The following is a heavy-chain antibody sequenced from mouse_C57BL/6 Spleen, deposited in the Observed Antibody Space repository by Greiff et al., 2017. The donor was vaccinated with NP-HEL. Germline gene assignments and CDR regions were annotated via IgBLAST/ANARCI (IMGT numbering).Heavy chain of an antibody. CDR3: ARGSYYGSSYYAMDY. Sequence: EVQLVESGGGLVKPGGSLKLSCAASGFTFSSYAMSWVRQTPEKRLEWVATISDGGSYTYYPDNVKGRFTISRDNAKNNLYLQMSHLKSEDTAMYYCARGSYYGSSYYAMDYWGQGTSVTVSS. V-gene: IGHV5-4*01. J-gene: IGHJ4*01. CDR1: GFTFSSYA. CDR2: ISDGGSYT. D-gene: IGHD1-1*01.